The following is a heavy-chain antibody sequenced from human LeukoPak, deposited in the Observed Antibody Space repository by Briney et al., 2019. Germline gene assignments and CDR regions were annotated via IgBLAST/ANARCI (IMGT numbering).Heavy chain of an antibody. D-gene: IGHD6-13*01. CDR1: GGSFSGYY. J-gene: IGHJ6*02. Sequence: SETLSLTCAVYGGSFSGYYWSWIRQPPGNGLEWIGEINHRGSTNYNPSLKSRVTISVDTSKNQFSLKLSSVTAADTAVYYCAKMAGYSSFYYYYGMDVWGQGTTVTVSS. CDR3: AKMAGYSSFYYYYGMDV. CDR2: INHRGST. V-gene: IGHV4-34*01.